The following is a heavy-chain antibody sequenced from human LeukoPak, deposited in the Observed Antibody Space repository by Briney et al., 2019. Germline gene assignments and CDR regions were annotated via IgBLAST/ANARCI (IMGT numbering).Heavy chain of an antibody. Sequence: SETLSLTCTVSGGSLRSYYWSWIRQPPGKKLEWIGYIHSSGSTSYNPSLRSRVAISADTSRNQVSLNLKFLTSADTAVYYCARDGGAPIYGLDVWGQGTTVTVSS. D-gene: IGHD3-16*01. V-gene: IGHV4-59*01. CDR1: GGSLRSYY. CDR3: ARDGGAPIYGLDV. J-gene: IGHJ6*02. CDR2: IHSSGST.